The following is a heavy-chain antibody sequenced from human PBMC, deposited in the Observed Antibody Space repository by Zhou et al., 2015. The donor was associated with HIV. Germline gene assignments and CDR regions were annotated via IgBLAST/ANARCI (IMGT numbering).Heavy chain of an antibody. CDR1: GYTFISYD. Sequence: QVQLVQSGAEVKMPGASVKVSCKASGYTFISYDFTWVRQAPGQGLEWLGWISGNNGNTNYAQKIQGRVTMTRDTSTSTVYMELSSLRSEDTAVYYCARAGIAAAGIDAFDIWGQGTMVTVSS. V-gene: IGHV1-18*01. CDR3: ARAGIAAAGIDAFDI. J-gene: IGHJ3*02. D-gene: IGHD6-13*01. CDR2: ISGNNGNT.